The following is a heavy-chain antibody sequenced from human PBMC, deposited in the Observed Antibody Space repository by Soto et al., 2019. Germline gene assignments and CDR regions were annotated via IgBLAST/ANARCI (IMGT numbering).Heavy chain of an antibody. V-gene: IGHV1-69*01. CDR3: ARDATVTTLGYYYGMDV. CDR1: GGTFSSYA. Sequence: QVQLVQSGAEVKKPGSSVKVSCKASGGTFSSYAISWVRQAPGQGLEWMGGIIPIFGTANYAQKFQGRVTITADESTSTACMELSSLRSEDTAVYHCARDATVTTLGYYYGMDVWGQGTTVTVSS. J-gene: IGHJ6*02. D-gene: IGHD4-4*01. CDR2: IIPIFGTA.